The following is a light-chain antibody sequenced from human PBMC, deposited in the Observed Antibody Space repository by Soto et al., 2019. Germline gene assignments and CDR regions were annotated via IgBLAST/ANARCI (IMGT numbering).Light chain of an antibody. CDR2: EVS. CDR1: SSDVGSYNL. V-gene: IGLV2-23*02. J-gene: IGLJ2*01. CDR3: CSYAGSSTSVV. Sequence: QSALTQPASVSGSPGQSITISCTGTSSDVGSYNLVSWYQQHPGKAPKLMIYEVSNRPSGVSNRFSGSKSGNTASLTISGLQAEDEADYYCCSYAGSSTSVVFGGGTKLTVL.